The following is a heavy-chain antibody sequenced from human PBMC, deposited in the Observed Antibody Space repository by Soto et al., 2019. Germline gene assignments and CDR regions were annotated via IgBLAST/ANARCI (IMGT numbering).Heavy chain of an antibody. CDR2: VSSGRGGT. Sequence: QLQLVESGGGVVHPGRSLGLSCAASGFTFTSFGMHWVRQAPGKGLEWVAAVSSGRGGTFYADSVKGRFTVSRDNSQNTMYLQINSLRPEDTALYYCARNSDTGLNWHFDLWDRGTLVIVSS. CDR1: GFTFTSFG. D-gene: IGHD1-1*01. J-gene: IGHJ2*01. CDR3: ARNSDTGLNWHFDL. V-gene: IGHV3-30*19.